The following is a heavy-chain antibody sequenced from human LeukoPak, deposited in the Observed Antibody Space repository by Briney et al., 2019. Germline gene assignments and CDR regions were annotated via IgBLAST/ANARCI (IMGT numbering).Heavy chain of an antibody. D-gene: IGHD3-16*01. V-gene: IGHV3-23*01. CDR1: GFTFSSYA. CDR2: ISGSGGST. CDR3: ARDEQYQLMILDF. J-gene: IGHJ4*02. Sequence: GGSLRLSCAASGFTFSSYAMSWVRQAPGKGLEWVSAISGSGGSTYYADSVKGRFTISRDNSKNTLYLQMNSLRAEDTAVYYCARDEQYQLMILDFWGXGTLITVSS.